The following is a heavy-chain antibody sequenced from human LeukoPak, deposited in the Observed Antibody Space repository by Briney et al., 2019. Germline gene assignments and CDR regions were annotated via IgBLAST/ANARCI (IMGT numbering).Heavy chain of an antibody. J-gene: IGHJ5*02. Sequence: SETLSLTCTVSGGSMSSYYWSWIRQPPGKGLEWIGYIHYTGSTSYNPSLKSRVTISVDTSKNQFSLNLNSVTAADTAVYYCARAGLSNWNDQNWFDPWGQGTLVTVSS. CDR1: GGSMSSYY. V-gene: IGHV4-59*08. D-gene: IGHD1-20*01. CDR2: IHYTGST. CDR3: ARAGLSNWNDQNWFDP.